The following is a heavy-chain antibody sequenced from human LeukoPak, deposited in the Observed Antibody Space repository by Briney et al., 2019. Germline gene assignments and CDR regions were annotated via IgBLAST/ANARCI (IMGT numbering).Heavy chain of an antibody. V-gene: IGHV3-74*01. D-gene: IGHD3-16*01. Sequence: GGSLRLSCEVSGLSFSNYWMHWVRQAPGKGLVWVARTNLHGTAVDYADSVKGRFIISRDNAKNTLFLQMNSLRVEDAAVYYCASAYTYVRLGDHWGQGTLVTVSS. CDR3: ASAYTYVRLGDH. J-gene: IGHJ4*02. CDR2: TNLHGTAV. CDR1: GLSFSNYW.